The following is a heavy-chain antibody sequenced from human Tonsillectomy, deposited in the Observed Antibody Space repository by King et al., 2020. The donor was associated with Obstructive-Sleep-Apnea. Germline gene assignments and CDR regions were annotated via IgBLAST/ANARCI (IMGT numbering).Heavy chain of an antibody. J-gene: IGHJ6*02. D-gene: IGHD6-13*01. CDR3: ARDQAAAGPSFLFYFYYYGMDA. Sequence: IQLVQSGSELKKPGASVKISCQASGYSFNNHGMNWVRQAPGQGLEWMGWINTDTGNPTYARDFTGRFVLSVDTSVNTAYLQINSLKAEDTAVYYCARDQAAAGPSFLFYFYYYGMDAWGQGTAVTVSS. CDR1: GYSFNNHG. CDR2: INTDTGNP. V-gene: IGHV7-4-1*02.